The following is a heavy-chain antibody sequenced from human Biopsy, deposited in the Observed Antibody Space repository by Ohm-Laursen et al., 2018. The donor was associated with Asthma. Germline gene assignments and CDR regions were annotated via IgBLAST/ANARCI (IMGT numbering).Heavy chain of an antibody. CDR3: ATGHSGSDRIVYYYSGMEV. V-gene: IGHV1-69*13. J-gene: IGHJ6*02. CDR2: LIPVLGTA. CDR1: GDSFSNYA. D-gene: IGHD5-12*01. Sequence: SVKVSCKASGDSFSNYAISWVRQAPRQGLEWMGGLIPVLGTADYAQMFEGRVTITADESTSTAYMELSSLRSEDTAVYYCATGHSGSDRIVYYYSGMEVWGQGTTVTVSS.